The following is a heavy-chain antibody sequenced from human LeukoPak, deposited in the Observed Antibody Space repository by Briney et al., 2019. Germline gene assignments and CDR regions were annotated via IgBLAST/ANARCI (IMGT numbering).Heavy chain of an antibody. CDR1: GFTFSTYW. CDR2: TNADGSST. Sequence: PGGSLRLSCAASGFTFSTYWMHWVRQAPGKGLVWVSRTNADGSSTSYADSVKGRFTISRDNAKNTLYLQMNSLRADDTAVYYCTRNLIGGPAALIDFWGQGTLVSVSS. J-gene: IGHJ4*02. D-gene: IGHD2-2*01. V-gene: IGHV3-74*01. CDR3: TRNLIGGPAALIDF.